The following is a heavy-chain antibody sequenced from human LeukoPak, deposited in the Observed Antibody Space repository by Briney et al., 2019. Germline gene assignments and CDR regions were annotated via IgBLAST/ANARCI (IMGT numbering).Heavy chain of an antibody. J-gene: IGHJ4*02. V-gene: IGHV3-48*02. CDR2: MSSSSRTI. D-gene: IGHD3-10*01. Sequence: PGGSLRLSCAAYGFIVSTSNMNWVRQAPGKGLEWVSFMSSSSRTIYYADSVKGRVSISRDNAKNSLYLQMNSLRDEDTAIYYCAIFGLGSGSRDYWGQGTLVTVSS. CDR1: GFIVSTSN. CDR3: AIFGLGSGSRDY.